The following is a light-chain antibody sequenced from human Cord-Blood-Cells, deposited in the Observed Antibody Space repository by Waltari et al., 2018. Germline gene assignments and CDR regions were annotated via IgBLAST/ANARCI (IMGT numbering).Light chain of an antibody. V-gene: IGLV2-14*03. CDR1: TSDVGGYNY. Sequence: QSALTQPASVSGFPGQSITTSCIGITSDVGGYNYVSWYQQHRGQAPKLMIDDVSNRPSGVSNRFSGTKSGNTASLTIAGLQAEEEADYCGRSYTSSSTWVFRRVPKLTVL. J-gene: IGLJ3*02. CDR3: RSYTSSSTWV. CDR2: DVS.